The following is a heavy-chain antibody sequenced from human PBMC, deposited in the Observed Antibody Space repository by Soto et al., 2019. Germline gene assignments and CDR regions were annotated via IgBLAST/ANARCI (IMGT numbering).Heavy chain of an antibody. CDR1: GFTFSDYT. J-gene: IGHJ6*02. CDR2: ISTDSDYM. Sequence: GGSLRLSCAASGFTFSDYTMNWVRQAPGKGLEWVSSISTDSDYMYYTASLRGRFTISRDNAKNSLSLQMESLRAEDTAVYYFVRGCPHGVCNQDYFYYGMDVWGQGTTVTVSS. CDR3: VRGCPHGVCNQDYFYYGMDV. D-gene: IGHD2-8*01. V-gene: IGHV3-21*01.